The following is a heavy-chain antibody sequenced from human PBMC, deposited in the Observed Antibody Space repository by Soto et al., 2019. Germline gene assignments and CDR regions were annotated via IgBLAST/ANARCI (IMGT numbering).Heavy chain of an antibody. D-gene: IGHD3-16*01. Sequence: GASVKVSCKASRYLFSSHHIHWVREAPGQGLEWMGEINPRSGSAGYDQKFQGRVTMTSDTSTTTVYLILTRLRSEDTAVYHCASYVGTGGYGAFDIWGQGTVVTVSS. J-gene: IGHJ3*02. CDR3: ASYVGTGGYGAFDI. V-gene: IGHV1-46*01. CDR2: INPRSGSA. CDR1: RYLFSSHH.